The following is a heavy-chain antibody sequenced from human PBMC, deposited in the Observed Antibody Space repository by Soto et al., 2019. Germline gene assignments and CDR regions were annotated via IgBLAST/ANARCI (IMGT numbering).Heavy chain of an antibody. V-gene: IGHV4-34*01. Sequence: SETLSLTCAVYGGSFSGYYWSWIRQPPGKGLEWIGEINHSGSTNYNPSLKSRVTISVDTSKNQFSLKLSSVTAADTAVYYCARTPIVVVVAATGTFDYWGQGTLVTVSS. D-gene: IGHD2-15*01. CDR3: ARTPIVVVVAATGTFDY. CDR2: INHSGST. J-gene: IGHJ4*02. CDR1: GGSFSGYY.